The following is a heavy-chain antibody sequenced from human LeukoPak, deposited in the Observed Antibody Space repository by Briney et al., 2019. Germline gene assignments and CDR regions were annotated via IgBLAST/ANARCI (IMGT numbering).Heavy chain of an antibody. J-gene: IGHJ4*02. CDR2: ISSSGSTI. CDR3: AREAGVTALSNDY. V-gene: IGHV3-48*03. D-gene: IGHD2-21*02. Sequence: GGSLRLSCAASGFTFSSYEMNWVRQAPGKGLEWVSYISSSGSTIYYADSVKGRFTISRDNAKNSLYLQMNSLRAEDTAVYYCAREAGVTALSNDYWGQGTLVTVSS. CDR1: GFTFSSYE.